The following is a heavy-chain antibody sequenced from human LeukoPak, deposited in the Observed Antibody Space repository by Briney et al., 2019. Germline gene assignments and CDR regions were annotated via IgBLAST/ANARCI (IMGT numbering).Heavy chain of an antibody. D-gene: IGHD3-16*01. CDR2: IYDSGST. Sequence: ASESLSLTCSVSGGSMSSYYWSWIRQPPGKGLEWIGYIYDSGSTNYNPSLKSRVTISEDTSNNQFSLKLTSVTAADTALYYCARSNMGGWFGPWGQGTLVIVSS. V-gene: IGHV4-59*13. CDR3: ARSNMGGWFGP. CDR1: GGSMSSYY. J-gene: IGHJ5*02.